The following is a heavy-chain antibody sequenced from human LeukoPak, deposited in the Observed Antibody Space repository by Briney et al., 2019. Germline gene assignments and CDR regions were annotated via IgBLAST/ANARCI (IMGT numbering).Heavy chain of an antibody. CDR1: GFTFSSYA. Sequence: PGGSQSLSCAASGFTFSSYAMSWVRPAPGKGLEWVSAISGSGGSTYYADSVKGRFTISRDNSKNTLYLQMNSLRAEDTAVYYCAKGDSSGYYIRRYYFDYWGQGTLVTVSS. J-gene: IGHJ4*02. D-gene: IGHD3-22*01. V-gene: IGHV3-23*01. CDR2: ISGSGGST. CDR3: AKGDSSGYYIRRYYFDY.